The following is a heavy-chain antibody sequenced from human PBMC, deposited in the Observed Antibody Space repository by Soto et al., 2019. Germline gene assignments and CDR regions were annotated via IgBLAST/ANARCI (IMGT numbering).Heavy chain of an antibody. V-gene: IGHV1-46*01. D-gene: IGHD2-15*01. J-gene: IGHJ4*02. CDR1: GYTFTSYY. CDR3: ASTLGYCSGGSCPIDY. Sequence: WASVKVSCKASGYTFTSYYMHWVRQAPGQGLEWMGIINPSGGSTSYAQKFQGRVTMTRDTSTSTVYMELSSLRSEDTAVYYCASTLGYCSGGSCPIDYWGQGTLVTVSS. CDR2: INPSGGST.